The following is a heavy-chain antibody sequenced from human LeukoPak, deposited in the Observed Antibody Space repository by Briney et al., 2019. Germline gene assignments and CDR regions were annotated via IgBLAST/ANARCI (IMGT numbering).Heavy chain of an antibody. CDR3: ASHGGQYYYPMDV. D-gene: IGHD3-16*01. V-gene: IGHV3-7*05. CDR2: IKQDDSEK. CDR1: GFSFSSYW. Sequence: GGSLRLSCAASGFSFSSYWMSWVRQAPGKGLQWVAYIKQDDSEKYYVDSVKGRFTISRDNAKTSLYLEMSSLRAEDTAVYYCASHGGQYYYPMDVWGQGTTVTVSS. J-gene: IGHJ6*02.